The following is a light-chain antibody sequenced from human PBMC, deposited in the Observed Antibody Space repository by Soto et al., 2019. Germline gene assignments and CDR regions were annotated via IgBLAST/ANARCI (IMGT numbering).Light chain of an antibody. CDR1: NSDVGIYDF. CDR2: EVS. V-gene: IGLV2-14*01. CDR3: ISYTSDDVRYV. Sequence: QSALTQPASVSGTPGQSITISCTGSNSDVGIYDFVSWYQHHPGRAPKLIVSEVSHRPSGVSNRFSGSKSGNTGSLTISGLQSEDEADYYCISYTSDDVRYVVGTGTKLTVL. J-gene: IGLJ1*01.